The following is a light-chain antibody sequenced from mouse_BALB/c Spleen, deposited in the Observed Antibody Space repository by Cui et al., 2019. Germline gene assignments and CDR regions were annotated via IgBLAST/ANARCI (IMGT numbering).Light chain of an antibody. V-gene: IGKV4-79*01. CDR3: HQWSSYPIT. J-gene: IGKJ5*01. CDR1: SSVSSSY. CDR2: STS. Sequence: QIVLTQSPAIMSASPGEKVTLTCSASSSVSSSYLYWYQQKPGSSPKLWIYSTSNLASGVPARFSGSGSGTSYSLTISSMEAEDAASYFCHQWSSYPITFGAGTKLELK.